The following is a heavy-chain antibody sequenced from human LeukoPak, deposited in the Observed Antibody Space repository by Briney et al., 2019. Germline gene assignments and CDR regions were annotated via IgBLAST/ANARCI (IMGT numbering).Heavy chain of an antibody. CDR2: IYYSGST. V-gene: IGHV4-39*01. Sequence: TSETLSLTCTVSGGSISSSSYYWGWIRQPPGKGLEWIGSIYYSGSTYYNPSLKSRVTISVDTSKNQFSLKLSSVTAADTAVYYCARAGGWELPPRFDYWGQGTLVTVSS. CDR1: GGSISSSSYY. CDR3: ARAGGWELPPRFDY. J-gene: IGHJ4*02. D-gene: IGHD1-26*01.